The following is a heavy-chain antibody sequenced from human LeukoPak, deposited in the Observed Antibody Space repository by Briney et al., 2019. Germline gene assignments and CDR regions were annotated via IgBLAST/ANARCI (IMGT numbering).Heavy chain of an antibody. D-gene: IGHD3-3*01. CDR1: GFTFTSSA. Sequence: SVKVSCKASGFTFTSSAMQWVRQARGQRLEWIGWIVVGSGNTNYAQEFQERVTITRDMSTSTAYMELSSLRSEDTAVYYCAAAEWFMPDGETPFDYWGQGTLVTVSS. CDR2: IVVGSGNT. V-gene: IGHV1-58*02. CDR3: AAAEWFMPDGETPFDY. J-gene: IGHJ4*02.